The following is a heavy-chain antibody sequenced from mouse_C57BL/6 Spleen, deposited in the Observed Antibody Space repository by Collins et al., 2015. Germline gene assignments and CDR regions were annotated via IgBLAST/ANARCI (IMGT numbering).Heavy chain of an antibody. J-gene: IGHJ1*03. CDR3: ATGEDYDPYWYFDV. CDR2: IYPGSGST. Sequence: QVQLQQPGAELVKPGASVKMSCKASGYTFTSYWITWVKQRPGQGLEWIGDIYPGSGSTNYNEKFKSKATLTVDTSSSTAYMQLSSLTSEDSAVYYCATGEDYDPYWYFDVWGTGTTVTVSS. CDR1: GYTFTSYW. D-gene: IGHD2-4*01. V-gene: IGHV1-55*01.